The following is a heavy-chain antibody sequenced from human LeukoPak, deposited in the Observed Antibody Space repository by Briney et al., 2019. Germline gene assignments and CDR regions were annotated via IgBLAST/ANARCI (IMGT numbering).Heavy chain of an antibody. D-gene: IGHD7-27*01. J-gene: IGHJ2*01. CDR1: GFTFRTYG. Sequence: GGSLRLSCEASGFTFRTYGMTWVRQAPGKGLEWVSGVTGSSTWTYYADSVKGRFTISRDNSNNTLHLQMNSLRAEDTAIYYCARELVSLGTGYFDLWGRGTLVTVSS. CDR2: VTGSSTWT. CDR3: ARELVSLGTGYFDL. V-gene: IGHV3-23*01.